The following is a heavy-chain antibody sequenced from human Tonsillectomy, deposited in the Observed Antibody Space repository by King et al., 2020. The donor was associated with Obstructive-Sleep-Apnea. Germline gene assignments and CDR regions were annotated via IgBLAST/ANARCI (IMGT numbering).Heavy chain of an antibody. CDR2: IYYSGST. CDR3: ARQAGDGHKDDAFDI. CDR1: GGSISYYY. D-gene: IGHD5-24*01. V-gene: IGHV4-59*08. J-gene: IGHJ3*02. Sequence: QLQESGPGLVKPSETLSLICTVSGGSISYYYWSWIRQPPGKGLEWIGYIYYSGSTNYNPSLKSRLTISIDTSKKQLSLKLSSVTAADTAVYYCARQAGDGHKDDAFDIWDQGTMVTVSS.